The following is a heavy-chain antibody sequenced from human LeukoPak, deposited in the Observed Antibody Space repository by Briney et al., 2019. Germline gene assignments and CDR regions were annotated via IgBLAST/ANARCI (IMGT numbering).Heavy chain of an antibody. Sequence: GGSLRLSCVASGYPFSSYSMNWIRQAPGKGLEWVSYISSSGSTIYYADSVKGRFTISRDNAKNSLYLQMNSLRAEDTAVYYCAREGQRNYYGMDVWGQGTTVTVSS. D-gene: IGHD5-24*01. CDR3: AREGQRNYYGMDV. CDR2: ISSSGSTI. J-gene: IGHJ6*02. V-gene: IGHV3-48*04. CDR1: GYPFSSYS.